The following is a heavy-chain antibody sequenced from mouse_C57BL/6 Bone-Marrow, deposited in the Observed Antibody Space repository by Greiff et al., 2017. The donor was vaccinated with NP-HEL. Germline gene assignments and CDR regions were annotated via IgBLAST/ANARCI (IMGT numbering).Heavy chain of an antibody. D-gene: IGHD2-2*01. CDR1: GYNFTSYG. V-gene: IGHV1-81*01. J-gene: IGHJ3*01. CDR2: IYPRSGNT. Sequence: VQLQQSGAELARPGASVKLSCKASGYNFTSYGISWVKQRTGQGLEWIGEIYPRSGNTYYNEKFKGKATLTADKSSSTAYMELRSLTSEDSAVYFCAREEAYGYDAYWGQGTLVTVSA. CDR3: AREEAYGYDAY.